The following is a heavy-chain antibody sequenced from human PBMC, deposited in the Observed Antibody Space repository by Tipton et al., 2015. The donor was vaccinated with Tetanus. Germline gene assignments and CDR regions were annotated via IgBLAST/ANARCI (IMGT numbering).Heavy chain of an antibody. J-gene: IGHJ3*02. CDR3: ARDSAPPVMTTVTEGAFDI. V-gene: IGHV3-48*02. Sequence: SLRLSCAASGFTFSSYSMNWVRQAPGKGLEWVSYISSSSSTIYYADSVKGRFTISRDNAKNSLYLQMNSLRDEDTAVYYCARDSAPPVMTTVTEGAFDIWGQGTMVTVSS. D-gene: IGHD4-17*01. CDR1: GFTFSSYS. CDR2: ISSSSSTI.